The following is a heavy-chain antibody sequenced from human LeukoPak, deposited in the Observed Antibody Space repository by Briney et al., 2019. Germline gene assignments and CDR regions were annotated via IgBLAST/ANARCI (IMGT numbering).Heavy chain of an antibody. Sequence: PGGSLRLSCAASGFTFDDYAMHWVRPAPGKGREWVSGISWNSGSIGYADSVKGRFTISRDNAKNSLYLQMNSLRAEDTALYYCAKALSLGSSGNAFDIWGQGTMVTVSS. V-gene: IGHV3-9*01. CDR3: AKALSLGSSGNAFDI. CDR2: ISWNSGSI. CDR1: GFTFDDYA. J-gene: IGHJ3*02. D-gene: IGHD6-19*01.